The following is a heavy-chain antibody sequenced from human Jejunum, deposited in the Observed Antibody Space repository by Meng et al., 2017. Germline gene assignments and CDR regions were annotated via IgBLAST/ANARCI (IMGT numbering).Heavy chain of an antibody. J-gene: IGHJ4*02. V-gene: IGHV3-48*03. CDR2: ISGSGNTI. Sequence: GESLKISCEASGFIFSSCEMNWVRQAPGKALEWISYISGSGNTIYYADSVRGRFTISRDNARNSLYLQMSSLRVEDTAVYYYAREGSSWSMVDYWGQGTLVTVSS. CDR3: AREGSSWSMVDY. D-gene: IGHD6-13*01. CDR1: GFIFSSCE.